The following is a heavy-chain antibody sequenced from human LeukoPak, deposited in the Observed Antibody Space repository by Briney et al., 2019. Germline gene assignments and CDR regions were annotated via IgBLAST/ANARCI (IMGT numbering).Heavy chain of an antibody. J-gene: IGHJ4*02. CDR2: IYYSGST. Sequence: TSETLSLTCTVSGGSISSSLYYWGWISQPPGKGLEWIGTIYYSGSTYYNPSLKGRVTISVDTSKNQFSLKVSSVTAADTAVYYCARHEWQQLVKFDYWGQGALVTVSS. D-gene: IGHD6-13*01. CDR3: ARHEWQQLVKFDY. V-gene: IGHV4-39*01. CDR1: GGSISSSLYY.